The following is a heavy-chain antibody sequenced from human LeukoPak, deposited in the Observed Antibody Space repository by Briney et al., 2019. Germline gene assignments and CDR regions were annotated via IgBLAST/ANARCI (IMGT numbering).Heavy chain of an antibody. V-gene: IGHV4-59*08. CDR1: GGSIISYY. J-gene: IGHJ6*03. D-gene: IGHD2-2*01. CDR2: INYSGST. Sequence: SETLSLTCTVSGGSIISYYWSWIRQAPGKGLEWIGYINYSGSTNYNPSPESRVTISVDTSKSQFSLKLSSVTAADTAVYYCARHSSSTTYYYYMDVWGKGTTVTVSS. CDR3: ARHSSSTTYYYYMDV.